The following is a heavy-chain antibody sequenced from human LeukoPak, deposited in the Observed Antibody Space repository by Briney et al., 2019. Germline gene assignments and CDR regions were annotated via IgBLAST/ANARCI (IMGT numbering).Heavy chain of an antibody. CDR2: INHSGST. CDR3: ARGLYDSSGYYWFDP. D-gene: IGHD3-22*01. J-gene: IGHJ5*02. V-gene: IGHV4-34*01. CDR1: GGSFSGYC. Sequence: SETLSITCAVYGGSFSGYCWSWIRQPPGNGLEWIGEINHSGSTNYNPSLKSRVTISVDTSKNQFSLKLSSVTAADTAVYYCARGLYDSSGYYWFDPWGQGTLVTVSS.